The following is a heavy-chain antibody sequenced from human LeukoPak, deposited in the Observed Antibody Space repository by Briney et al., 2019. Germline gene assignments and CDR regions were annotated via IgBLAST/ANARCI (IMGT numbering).Heavy chain of an antibody. CDR1: GGTFSSYA. CDR3: ARKSAGYAYSSLSLDY. Sequence: SVKLSCKASGGTFSSYAISWVRQAPGQGLEWMGGIIPIFGTANYAQKFQGRVTITADESTSTAYMELSSLRSEDTAVYYCARKSAGYAYSSLSLDYWGQGTLVTVSS. J-gene: IGHJ4*02. D-gene: IGHD6-6*01. V-gene: IGHV1-69*13. CDR2: IIPIFGTA.